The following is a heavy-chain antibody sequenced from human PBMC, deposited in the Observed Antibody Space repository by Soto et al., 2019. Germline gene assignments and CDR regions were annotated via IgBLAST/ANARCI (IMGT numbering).Heavy chain of an antibody. D-gene: IGHD3-10*01. CDR3: TRALTSVRGS. CDR1: GGTFSRHS. CDR2: IIPIIDAT. J-gene: IGHJ4*02. Sequence: QVQMVQSGAEVKKPGSSARVSCKGSGGTFSRHSISWVRQAPGQGLEWMGGIIPIIDATQYAQKFQGRLTITADELTITIHMDLSGLRPQDTAIYYSTRALTSVRGSWGQGNQVSVS. V-gene: IGHV1-69*01.